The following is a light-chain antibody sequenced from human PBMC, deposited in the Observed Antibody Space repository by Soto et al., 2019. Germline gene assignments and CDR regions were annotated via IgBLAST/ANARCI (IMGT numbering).Light chain of an antibody. Sequence: IVLTQSPVTLAVSPGESAVLSCRASQSVITSLAWYQHKPGQAPRLFIYDASKRAPGIPARFTGSGSGTDFTLTISSLEPEDIAIYYCQVRDVWPSFGQGTKVDIK. V-gene: IGKV3-11*01. CDR2: DAS. J-gene: IGKJ1*01. CDR1: QSVITS. CDR3: QVRDVWPS.